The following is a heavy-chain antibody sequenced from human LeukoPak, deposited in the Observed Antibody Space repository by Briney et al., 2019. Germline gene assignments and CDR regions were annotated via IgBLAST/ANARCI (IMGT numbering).Heavy chain of an antibody. CDR2: ISAYNGNT. CDR1: GYTFTSYG. CDR3: ARDHRIAVAGLNAFDI. J-gene: IGHJ4*02. V-gene: IGHV1-18*01. Sequence: ASVKVSCKASGYTFTSYGISWVRQAPGQGLEWMGWISAYNGNTNYAQKLQGRVTMTTDTSTSTAYMELRSLRSDDTAVYYCARDHRIAVAGLNAFDIWGQGTLVTVSS. D-gene: IGHD6-19*01.